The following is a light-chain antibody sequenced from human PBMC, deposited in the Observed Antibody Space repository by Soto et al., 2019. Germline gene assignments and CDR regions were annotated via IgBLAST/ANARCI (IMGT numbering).Light chain of an antibody. CDR1: QSLLHSNGYNS. Sequence: DIVMTQSPLSLPVTPGEPASISCRASQSLLHSNGYNSLDWYLQKPGQSPQLLISLGSNWAAGVPDRFSGSGSGTDFTLKISRVEAEDVDVYYCMQALQTPFTFGPGTKVDIK. J-gene: IGKJ3*01. CDR2: LGS. CDR3: MQALQTPFT. V-gene: IGKV2-28*01.